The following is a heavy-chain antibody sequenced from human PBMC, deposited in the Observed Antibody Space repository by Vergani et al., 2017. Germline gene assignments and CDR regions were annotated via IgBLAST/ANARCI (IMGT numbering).Heavy chain of an antibody. Sequence: VQLVESGGGLVKPGGSLRLSCAASGFTFSSYSMNWVRQAPGKGLEWVANIKQDGSEKYYVDSVKGRFTISRDNAKNSLYLQMNSLRAEDTAVYYCASGKIWFGELGKDYWGQGTLVTVSS. CDR1: GFTFSSYS. CDR3: ASGKIWFGELGKDY. CDR2: IKQDGSEK. V-gene: IGHV3-7*01. D-gene: IGHD3-10*01. J-gene: IGHJ4*02.